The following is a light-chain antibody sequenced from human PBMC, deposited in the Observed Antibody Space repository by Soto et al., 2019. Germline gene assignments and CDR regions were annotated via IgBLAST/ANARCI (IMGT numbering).Light chain of an antibody. CDR3: QQYYNSVLT. V-gene: IGKV1-5*01. Sequence: DIDMPQSPSTLSSSVGDRATISFRASQSISSWLAWYQHKPGKAPKVLISAASTLQSGVPSRFSGSVSGTDFTLTISSLQPEDSASYYCQQYYNSVLTFGGGTKVDIK. CDR1: QSISSW. CDR2: AAS. J-gene: IGKJ4*01.